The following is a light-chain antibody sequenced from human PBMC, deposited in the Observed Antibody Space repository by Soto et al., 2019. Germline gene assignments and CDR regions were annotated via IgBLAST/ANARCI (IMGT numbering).Light chain of an antibody. V-gene: IGKV3-15*01. CDR3: QQYSNWPPLYT. CDR1: QSVSSY. CDR2: DAS. Sequence: EIVMTQSPATLSVSPGERATLSCRASQSVSSYLAWYQQKPGLPHRLLIYDASTRATGIPDRFSGSGSGTDFTLTISSLQSADFAVYYCQQYSNWPPLYTFGRGTKLEIK. J-gene: IGKJ2*01.